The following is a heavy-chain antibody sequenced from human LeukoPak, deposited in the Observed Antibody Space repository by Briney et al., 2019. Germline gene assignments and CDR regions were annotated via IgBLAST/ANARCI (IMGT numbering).Heavy chain of an antibody. Sequence: GGSLRLSCAASGFTFNNSAMHWVRQAPGKGLEWVSSISSSSSYIYYADSVKGRFTISRDNAKNSLYLQMNSLRAEDTAVYYCIVATMSAFDIWGQGTMVTVSS. V-gene: IGHV3-21*01. J-gene: IGHJ3*02. CDR2: ISSSSSYI. D-gene: IGHD5-12*01. CDR3: IVATMSAFDI. CDR1: GFTFNNSA.